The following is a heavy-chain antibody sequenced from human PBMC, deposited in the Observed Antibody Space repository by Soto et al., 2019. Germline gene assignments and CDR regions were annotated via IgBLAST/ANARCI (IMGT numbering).Heavy chain of an antibody. CDR2: MNPDSGNT. D-gene: IGHD2-8*01. V-gene: IGHV1-8*01. J-gene: IGHJ5*02. CDR3: ARRRGSNGWFEL. Sequence: QVQLVQSGAEVKKPGASVKVSCKASGYTFINYDINWVRQAPGQGLEWVGWMNPDSGNTGYAQNFQGRVTMTGNTSISSVYMELSSLTSKDTAVYYCARRRGSNGWFELWGQGTLVTVCS. CDR1: GYTFINYD.